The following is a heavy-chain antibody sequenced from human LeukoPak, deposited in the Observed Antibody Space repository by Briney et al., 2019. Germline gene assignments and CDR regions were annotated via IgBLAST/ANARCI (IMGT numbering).Heavy chain of an antibody. Sequence: PSETLSLTCTVSGGSISSGGYYWSWIRQPPGKGLEWIGYIYHSGSTYYNPSLKSRVTISVDRSKNQFSLQLSSVTAADTAMYYCARDKGHFDVDYWGQGILVTVSS. CDR3: ARDKGHFDVDY. D-gene: IGHD3-9*01. V-gene: IGHV4-30-2*01. CDR1: GGSISSGGYY. CDR2: IYHSGST. J-gene: IGHJ4*02.